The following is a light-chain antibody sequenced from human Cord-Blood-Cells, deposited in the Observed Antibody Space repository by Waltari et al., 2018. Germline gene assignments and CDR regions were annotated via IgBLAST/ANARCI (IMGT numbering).Light chain of an antibody. CDR3: QVWDSSSDHRV. J-gene: IGLJ3*02. V-gene: IGLV3-21*02. Sequence: SYVLTQPPSVSVAPGQTARIPCGGNTIGSKSLHWYQQKPGQAPVLVVYDESDRPSGIPERFSGSNSGNTATLTISRVEAGDEADYYCQVWDSSSDHRVFGGGTKLTVL. CDR1: TIGSKS. CDR2: DES.